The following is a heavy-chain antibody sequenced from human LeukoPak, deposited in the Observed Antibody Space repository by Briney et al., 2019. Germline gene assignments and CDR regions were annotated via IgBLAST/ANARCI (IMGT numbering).Heavy chain of an antibody. V-gene: IGHV4-4*07. CDR1: GGSISTYY. CDR3: ARSVAWSGYYPTDSYYYYYMDV. CDR2: IYTSGST. J-gene: IGHJ6*03. D-gene: IGHD3-3*01. Sequence: SETLSLTCTVSGGSISTYYWNWIRQPPGKGLEWLGRIYTSGSTNYNPSLKSRVTMSVDTSKNQFSLKLSSVTAADTAVYYCARSVAWSGYYPTDSYYYYYMDVWGKGTTVTVSS.